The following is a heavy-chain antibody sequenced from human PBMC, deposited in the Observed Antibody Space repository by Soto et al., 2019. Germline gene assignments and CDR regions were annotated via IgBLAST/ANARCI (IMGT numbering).Heavy chain of an antibody. D-gene: IGHD5-18*01. CDR1: GFTFSSYG. Sequence: PGGSLRLSCAASGFTFSSYGMHWVRQAPGKGLEWVAVISYDGSNKYYADSVKGRFTISRDNSKNTLYLQMNSLRAEDTAVYYCAKDKVAAMVRYYYYMDVWGKGTTVTVSS. J-gene: IGHJ6*03. V-gene: IGHV3-30*18. CDR3: AKDKVAAMVRYYYYMDV. CDR2: ISYDGSNK.